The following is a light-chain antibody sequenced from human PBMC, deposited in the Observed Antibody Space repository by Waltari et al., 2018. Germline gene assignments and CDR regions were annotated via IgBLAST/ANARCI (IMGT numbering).Light chain of an antibody. V-gene: IGKV1-39*01. CDR2: AAA. CDR3: QQSYSTPLT. J-gene: IGKJ4*01. Sequence: DIQMTQSPSSLSASVGDRVTITCRASQSISSYLNWYQQKPGKAPKLLIYAAASLQSGGPSRFSGSGSGTEFSLTISSLQPEDFATYYWQQSYSTPLTFGGGTKVEIK. CDR1: QSISSY.